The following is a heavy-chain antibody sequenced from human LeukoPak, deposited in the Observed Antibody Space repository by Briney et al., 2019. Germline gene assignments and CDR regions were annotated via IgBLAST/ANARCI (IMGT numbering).Heavy chain of an antibody. CDR1: GYSFTTYW. CDR3: ARHSGEYSSGWYIDY. V-gene: IGHV5-51*01. D-gene: IGHD6-19*01. CDR2: IFPADSDT. Sequence: GESLKISCKASGYSFTTYWIAWVRQMPGKGLEWMGIIFPADSDTRYSPSFQGQVTISADNSISTAYLQWSSLKASDTAMYYCARHSGEYSSGWYIDYWGQGTLVTVSS. J-gene: IGHJ4*02.